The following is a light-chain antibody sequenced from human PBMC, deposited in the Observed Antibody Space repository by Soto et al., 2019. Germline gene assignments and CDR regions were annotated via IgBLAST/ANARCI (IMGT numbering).Light chain of an antibody. CDR2: EDT. CDR3: FSTDSSGYEMV. Sequence: SYELTQPPSMSVSAGQRARITCSGDALPKKYAYWYRQKSGQAPVLVLYEDTKRPSGIPERFSGSSSGTMATLTISEAQVEDEAEYYCFSTDSSGYEMVFGGGTKLTVL. J-gene: IGLJ3*02. CDR1: ALPKKY. V-gene: IGLV3-10*01.